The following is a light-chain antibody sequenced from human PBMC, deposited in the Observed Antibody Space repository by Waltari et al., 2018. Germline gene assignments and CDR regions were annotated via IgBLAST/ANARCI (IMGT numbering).Light chain of an antibody. Sequence: EIVMTQSPATLSVSPGERATLSCRASQIVSGNVAWYQQKPGQAPRLLIYGASTRATGIPARFSGSESGTEFTLTISSLQSEDFAVYYCQQYKNRPPYTFGEGTKLEIK. CDR3: QQYKNRPPYT. CDR2: GAS. V-gene: IGKV3-15*01. CDR1: QIVSGN. J-gene: IGKJ2*01.